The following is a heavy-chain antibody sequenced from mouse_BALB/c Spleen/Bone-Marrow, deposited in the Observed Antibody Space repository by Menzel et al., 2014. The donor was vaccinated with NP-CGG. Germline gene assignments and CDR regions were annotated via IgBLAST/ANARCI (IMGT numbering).Heavy chain of an antibody. Sequence: EVQRVESGGGLVQPGGSRKLSCAASGFTFRSFGMHWARQAPEKGLEWVAYISGGTSTIYYADTVEGRFTISRDNPNNTLFLQMTSLRSEDTAMYYCVRGGYYVPSYFDSWGQGTTLTVSS. V-gene: IGHV5-17*02. CDR1: GFTFRSFG. D-gene: IGHD2-3*01. CDR3: VRGGYYVPSYFDS. CDR2: ISGGTSTI. J-gene: IGHJ2*01.